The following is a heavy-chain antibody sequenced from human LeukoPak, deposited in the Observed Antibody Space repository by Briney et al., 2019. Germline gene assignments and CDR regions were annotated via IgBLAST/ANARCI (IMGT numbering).Heavy chain of an antibody. D-gene: IGHD6-19*01. J-gene: IGHJ5*02. Sequence: GGSLRLSCVASRFTFSNHWMSWVRQAPGKGLEWVANINQDGSKKRYADSMKGRFTISRDNAKESLYLQMNSLRAEDTAVYYCAKKYSSGCFDLWGQGTLVTVSS. CDR2: INQDGSKK. CDR1: RFTFSNHW. CDR3: AKKYSSGCFDL. V-gene: IGHV3-7*03.